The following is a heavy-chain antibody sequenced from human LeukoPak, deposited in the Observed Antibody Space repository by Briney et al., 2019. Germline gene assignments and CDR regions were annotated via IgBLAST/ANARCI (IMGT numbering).Heavy chain of an antibody. V-gene: IGHV4-34*01. J-gene: IGHJ4*02. CDR2: INHSGST. CDR3: ATRRSGSHPYY. Sequence: SETLSLTCAVYGGSFSGYYWSWIRQPPGKGLEWIGEINHSGSTNYNPSLKSQVTMSVDTSKNQFSLRLSSVTATDTAVYYCATRRSGSHPYYWGQGTLVTVSS. CDR1: GGSFSGYY. D-gene: IGHD1-26*01.